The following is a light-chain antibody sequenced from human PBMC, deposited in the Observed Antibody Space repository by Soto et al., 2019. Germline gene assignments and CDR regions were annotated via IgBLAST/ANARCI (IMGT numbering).Light chain of an antibody. CDR2: AAS. CDR3: QQYGSSPQT. CDR1: QSVSSSY. V-gene: IGKV3-20*01. Sequence: EIVLTQSPGTLSLSPGERATLSCRASQSVSSSYLGWYQQKPGQAPRLLIYAASSRATGIPDRFSGSGSGTDFTLTINRLEPEDFAVYYCQQYGSSPQTFGQGTKVEIK. J-gene: IGKJ1*01.